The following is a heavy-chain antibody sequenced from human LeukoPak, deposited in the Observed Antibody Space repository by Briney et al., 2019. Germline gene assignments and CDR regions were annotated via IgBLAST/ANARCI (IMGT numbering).Heavy chain of an antibody. CDR3: AREAVWANYYYYYYMDV. Sequence: GGSLRLSCAASGFTFSSYGMHWVRQAPGKGLEWVAFISYDGSNKYYADSVKGRFTISRDNSKNTLYLQMNSLRAEDTAVYYCAREAVWANYYYYYYMDVWGKGTTVTVSS. CDR1: GFTFSSYG. V-gene: IGHV3-30*19. D-gene: IGHD1-26*01. CDR2: ISYDGSNK. J-gene: IGHJ6*03.